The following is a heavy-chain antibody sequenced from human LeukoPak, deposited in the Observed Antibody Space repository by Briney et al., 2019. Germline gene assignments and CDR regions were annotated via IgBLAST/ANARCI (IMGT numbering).Heavy chain of an antibody. V-gene: IGHV1-69*13. D-gene: IGHD3-9*01. CDR3: ARFIYDILTGPAAWFVDDY. CDR1: GGTFSSYA. Sequence: ASVKVSCKASGGTFSSYAISWVRQAPGQGLEWMGGIIPIFGTANYAQKFQGSVTITADESTSTAYMELSSLRSEDTAVYYCARFIYDILTGPAAWFVDDYWGQGTLVTVSS. J-gene: IGHJ4*02. CDR2: IIPIFGTA.